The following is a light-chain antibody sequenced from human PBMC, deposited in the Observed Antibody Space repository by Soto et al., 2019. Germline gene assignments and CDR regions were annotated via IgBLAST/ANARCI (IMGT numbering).Light chain of an antibody. Sequence: EIVMTQSPATLSVSPGERATLSCRASQSLSDNLAWYQQKPGQAPRLLFYRASTRATGVPARFSASGSGTEFTLLTSSLQSEDSAASYCHQYSNWPPWTFGPGTKVEIK. CDR2: RAS. J-gene: IGKJ1*01. CDR1: QSLSDN. V-gene: IGKV3-15*01. CDR3: HQYSNWPPWT.